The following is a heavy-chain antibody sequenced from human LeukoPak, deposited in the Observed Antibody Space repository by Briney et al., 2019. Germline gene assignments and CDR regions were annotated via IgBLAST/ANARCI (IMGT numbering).Heavy chain of an antibody. V-gene: IGHV3-30*04. CDR1: GFTFSSYA. Sequence: GGSLRLSCAASGFTFSSYAMHWVRQAPGKGLEWVAVISYDGSNKYYADSVKGRFTIPRDNSKNTLYLQMNSLRAEDTAVYYCASPVPGGWELNSWGQGTLVTVSS. CDR3: ASPVPGGWELNS. J-gene: IGHJ4*02. D-gene: IGHD1-26*01. CDR2: ISYDGSNK.